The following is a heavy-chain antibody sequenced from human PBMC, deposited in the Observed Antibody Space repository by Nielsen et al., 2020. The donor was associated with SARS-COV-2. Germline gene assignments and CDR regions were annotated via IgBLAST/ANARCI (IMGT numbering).Heavy chain of an antibody. CDR2: IRSKAYGGTT. J-gene: IGHJ6*03. Sequence: GESLKISCTASGFTFGDYAMSWFRQAPGKGLEWVGFIRSKAYGGTTEYAASVKGRFTISRDDSKSIAYLQMNSLKTEDTAVYYCTRDNVLRFLEYYYMDVWGKGTTVTVSS. CDR1: GFTFGDYA. V-gene: IGHV3-49*03. D-gene: IGHD3-3*01. CDR3: TRDNVLRFLEYYYMDV.